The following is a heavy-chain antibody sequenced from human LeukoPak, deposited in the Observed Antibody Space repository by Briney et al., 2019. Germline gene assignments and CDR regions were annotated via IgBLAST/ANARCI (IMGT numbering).Heavy chain of an antibody. V-gene: IGHV3-11*01. D-gene: IGHD2-2*01. CDR1: GFTFSDYY. Sequence: GGSLRLSCVASGFTFSDYYMSWIRQAPGKGLEWVSYISSSGSTIYYADSVKGRFTISRDNAKNSLYLQMNSLRAEDTAVYYCARDGGRYCSSTSCYHYYYYGMDVWGQGTTVTVSS. J-gene: IGHJ6*02. CDR3: ARDGGRYCSSTSCYHYYYYGMDV. CDR2: ISSSGSTI.